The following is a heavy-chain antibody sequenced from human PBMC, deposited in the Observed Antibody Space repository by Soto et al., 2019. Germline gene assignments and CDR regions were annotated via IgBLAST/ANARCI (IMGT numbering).Heavy chain of an antibody. CDR3: ARGSFALTLNY. CDR2: IYDSRSN. Sequence: QVQLQESGPGLVKPSETLSLTCTVSGGSVSSGRYYWRWIRQPPGKGLEWIGDIYDSRSNYYNSSAKSRVTISLDMSKKRFYLKLNSVTAADTAVYYCARGSFALTLNYWGQGTLVTVSS. D-gene: IGHD3-10*01. CDR1: GGSVSSGRYY. V-gene: IGHV4-61*01. J-gene: IGHJ4*02.